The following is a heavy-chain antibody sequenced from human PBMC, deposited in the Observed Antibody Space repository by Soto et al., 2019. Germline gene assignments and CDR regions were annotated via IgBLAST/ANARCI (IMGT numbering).Heavy chain of an antibody. Sequence: GSLRLSCAASGFTFSSYAMSWVRQAPGKGLEWVSAISGSGGSTYYADSVKGRFTISRDNSKNTLYLQMNSLRAEDTAVYYCAKLRSPYYYYGMDVWGQGTTVTVSS. D-gene: IGHD4-17*01. CDR1: GFTFSSYA. J-gene: IGHJ6*02. CDR2: ISGSGGST. CDR3: AKLRSPYYYYGMDV. V-gene: IGHV3-23*01.